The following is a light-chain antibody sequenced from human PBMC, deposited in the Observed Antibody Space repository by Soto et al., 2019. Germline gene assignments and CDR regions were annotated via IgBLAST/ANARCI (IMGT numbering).Light chain of an antibody. J-gene: IGKJ2*01. V-gene: IGKV1-39*01. Sequence: DIQITQSPSWVSASVGDRGTITFRASQSISSYLNWYQQKPGKAPKLLIYAASSLQSGVPPRFSGSGSGTDFTLTISSLQPEDFETYYCQQSYSTRLLGQGTKV. CDR2: AAS. CDR1: QSISSY. CDR3: QQSYSTRL.